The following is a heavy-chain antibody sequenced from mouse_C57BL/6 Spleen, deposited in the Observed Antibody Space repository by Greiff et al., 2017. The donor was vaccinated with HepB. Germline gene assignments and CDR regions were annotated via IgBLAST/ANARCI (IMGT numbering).Heavy chain of an antibody. V-gene: IGHV1-19*01. CDR2: INPYNGGT. CDR3: ARGGATYGPPADFDV. Sequence: EVQLQQSGPVLVKPGASVKMSCKASGYTFTDYYMNGVKQSHGKSLEWIGVINPYNGGTSYNQKFKGKATLTVDKSSSTAYMELNSLTSEDSAVYYCARGGATYGPPADFDVWGTGTTVTVSS. J-gene: IGHJ1*03. D-gene: IGHD1-1*02. CDR1: GYTFTDYY.